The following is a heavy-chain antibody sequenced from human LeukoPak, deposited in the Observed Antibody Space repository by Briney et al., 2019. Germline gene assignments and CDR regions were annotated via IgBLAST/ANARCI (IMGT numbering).Heavy chain of an antibody. CDR3: AVDYGDFSEYFQH. CDR2: ISGSGGST. J-gene: IGHJ1*01. CDR1: GFTFSSYA. V-gene: IGHV3-23*01. D-gene: IGHD4-17*01. Sequence: PGGSLRLSCAASGFTFSSYAMSWVRQAPGKGLEWVSAISGSGGSTYYADSVKGRFTISRDNSKNTLYLQMNSLRAEDTAVYYCAVDYGDFSEYFQHWGQGTLVTVSS.